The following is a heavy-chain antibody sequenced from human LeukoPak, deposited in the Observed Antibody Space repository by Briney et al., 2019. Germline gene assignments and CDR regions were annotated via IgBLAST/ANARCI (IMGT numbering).Heavy chain of an antibody. V-gene: IGHV3-23*01. CDR3: AKGLTRTTSCYDGCDY. J-gene: IGHJ4*02. CDR2: ISGSGGGT. CDR1: GFTFSTYA. Sequence: PGGSLRLSCTASGFTFSTYAMNWVRQAPGKGLGWVSAISGSGGGTYYADSVKGRFTVSRDNSKNTLYLQMNSLRAEDTAVYYCAKGLTRTTSCYDGCDYWGQGTLVTVSS. D-gene: IGHD2-2*01.